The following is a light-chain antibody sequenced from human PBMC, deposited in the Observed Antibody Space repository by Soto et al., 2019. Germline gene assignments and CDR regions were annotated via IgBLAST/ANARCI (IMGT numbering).Light chain of an antibody. J-gene: IGKJ4*01. CDR1: QSVSSY. CDR2: DAS. V-gene: IGKV3-11*01. Sequence: EIVLTQSPATLSLSPGERATLSCRASQSVSSYLAWYQQKPGQAPRLLIYDASNRATGIPARFSGSGSGTDFTLTISSLEPEDFGVYYCQQRYTWPLTFGGVTKVEIK. CDR3: QQRYTWPLT.